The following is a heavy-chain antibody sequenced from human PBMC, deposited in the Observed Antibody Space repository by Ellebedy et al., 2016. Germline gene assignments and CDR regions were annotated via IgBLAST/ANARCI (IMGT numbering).Heavy chain of an antibody. CDR2: IYYSGST. V-gene: IGHV4-39*07. J-gene: IGHJ4*02. CDR3: ARDGYYYGSGSYYAVSIYFDY. CDR1: GGSISSSSYY. Sequence: GSLRLXXTVSGGSISSSSYYWGWIRQPPGKGLEWIGSIYYSGSTYYNPSLKSRVTISVDTSKNQFSLKLSSVTAADTAVYYCARDGYYYGSGSYYAVSIYFDYWGQGTLVTVSS. D-gene: IGHD3-10*01.